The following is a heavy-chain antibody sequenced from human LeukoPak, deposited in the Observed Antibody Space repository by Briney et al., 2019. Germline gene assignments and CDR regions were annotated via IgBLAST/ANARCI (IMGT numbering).Heavy chain of an antibody. CDR2: IYYSGST. CDR1: GGSISSSSYY. Sequence: KASETLSLTCTVSGGSISSSSYYWGWIRQPPGKGLEWIGSIYYSGSTYYNPSLKSRVTISVDTSKNQFSLKLSSVTAADTAVYYCAREVATIESTFDYWGQGTLVTVSS. J-gene: IGHJ4*02. CDR3: AREVATIESTFDY. V-gene: IGHV4-39*07. D-gene: IGHD5-12*01.